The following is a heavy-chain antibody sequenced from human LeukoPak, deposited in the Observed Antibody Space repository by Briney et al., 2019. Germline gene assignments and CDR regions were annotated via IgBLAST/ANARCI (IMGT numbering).Heavy chain of an antibody. D-gene: IGHD5-18*01. CDR2: INPNSGGA. CDR3: ARGSGHSYASLDY. CDR1: GYSFTGYF. V-gene: IGHV1-2*02. Sequence: ASVTVSCKPSGYSFTGYFIHWVRQAPGQGLEWLAWINPNSGGANFAQKLQGRVTLTRDTSITTVYIELNRLTSDDTAVYFCARGSGHSYASLDYWGQGTLVTVSS. J-gene: IGHJ4*02.